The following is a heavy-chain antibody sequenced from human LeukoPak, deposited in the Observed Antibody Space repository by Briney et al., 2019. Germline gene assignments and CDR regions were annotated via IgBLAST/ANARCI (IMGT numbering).Heavy chain of an antibody. CDR2: ITANGDTT. D-gene: IGHD3-10*01. Sequence: PGGSLRLSCAASGFTFSVYAMHWVRQAPGKGLEYVSSITANGDTTYYADSVKGRFTISRDNSKNTLYLQMGSLRPEDMAVYYCAKDRMGSADYWGQGTLVTVSS. CDR1: GFTFSVYA. J-gene: IGHJ4*02. V-gene: IGHV3-64*02. CDR3: AKDRMGSADY.